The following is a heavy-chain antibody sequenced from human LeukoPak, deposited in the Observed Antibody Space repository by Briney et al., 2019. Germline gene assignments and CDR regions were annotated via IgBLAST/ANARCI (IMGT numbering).Heavy chain of an antibody. V-gene: IGHV3-74*01. CDR2: INSDGSST. CDR3: ARDQVVPAAMLGYYYYYGMDV. Sequence: VGSLRLSCAASGFTFSSYWMHWVRQAPGKGLVWVSRINSDGSSTSYADSVKGRFTISRDNAKNTLYLQMNSLRAEDTAVYYCARDQVVPAAMLGYYYYYGMDVWGQGTTVTVSS. D-gene: IGHD2-2*01. J-gene: IGHJ6*02. CDR1: GFTFSSYW.